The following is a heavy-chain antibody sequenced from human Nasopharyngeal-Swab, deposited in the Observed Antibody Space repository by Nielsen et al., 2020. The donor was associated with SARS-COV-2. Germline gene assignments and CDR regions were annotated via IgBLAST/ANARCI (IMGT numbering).Heavy chain of an antibody. J-gene: IGHJ5*02. D-gene: IGHD4-17*01. CDR3: ARALSARTTFNCLGP. V-gene: IGHV1-46*01. CDR2: INPSGGST. Sequence: WLLQAPGQGLEWMGIINPSGGSTSYAQKFQGRVTMTRATSISTVYIEVTSLTSDDTAVYYCARALSARTTFNCLGPWGQGTLVTVSS.